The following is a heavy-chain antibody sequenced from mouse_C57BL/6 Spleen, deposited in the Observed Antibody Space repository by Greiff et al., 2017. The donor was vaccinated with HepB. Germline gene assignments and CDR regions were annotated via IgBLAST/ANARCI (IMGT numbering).Heavy chain of an antibody. V-gene: IGHV5-9-1*02. CDR2: ISSGGDYI. Sequence: EVKVVESGEGLVKPGGSLKLSCAASGFTFSSYAMSWVRQTPEKRLEWVAYISSGGDYIYYADTVKGRFTISRDNARNTLYLQMSSLKSEDTAMYYCTREGDSSGGFAYWGQGTLVTVSA. J-gene: IGHJ3*01. D-gene: IGHD3-2*02. CDR3: TREGDSSGGFAY. CDR1: GFTFSSYA.